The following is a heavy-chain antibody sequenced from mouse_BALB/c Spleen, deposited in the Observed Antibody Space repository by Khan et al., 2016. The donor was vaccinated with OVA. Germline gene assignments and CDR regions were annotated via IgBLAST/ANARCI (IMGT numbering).Heavy chain of an antibody. CDR1: GFNIKDTY. J-gene: IGHJ2*01. CDR3: SRNDDYDVDY. Sequence: VQLQQSGTELVKPGASVKLSCTASGFNIKDTYMHWVKQRPEQGLEWIGRIDPANTNTKYDPKFQDKATITADTSSNTAYLQLSSLTSEDTVVYYCSRNDDYDVDYWGQGTTLTGSS. D-gene: IGHD2-4*01. CDR2: IDPANTNT. V-gene: IGHV14-3*02.